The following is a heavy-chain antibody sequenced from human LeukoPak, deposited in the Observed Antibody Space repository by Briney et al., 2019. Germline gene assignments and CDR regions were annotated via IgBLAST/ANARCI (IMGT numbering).Heavy chain of an antibody. V-gene: IGHV3-7*01. Sequence: GGSLRLSCAASGFTFSSYWMSWVRQAPGKGLEWVANIKQDGSEKYYVDSVKGRFTISRDNAKNSLYLQMNRLRAEDTAVYYCSRDKVVGPSNFDYLGQGTLVPVSS. CDR2: IKQDGSEK. CDR3: SRDKVVGPSNFDY. CDR1: GFTFSSYW. J-gene: IGHJ4*02. D-gene: IGHD3/OR15-3a*01.